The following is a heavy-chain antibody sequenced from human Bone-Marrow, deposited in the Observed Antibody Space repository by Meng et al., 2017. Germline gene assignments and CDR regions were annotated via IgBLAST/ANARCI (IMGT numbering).Heavy chain of an antibody. Sequence: QVQLVQSGAEVKKPGSAVKVSCKASGGTFSSYAISWVRQAPGQGLEWMGGIIPIFGTANYAQKFQGRVTITADESTSTAYMERSSLRSEDTAVYYCATIGRYCSSTSCLNWFDPWGQGTLVTVSS. CDR3: ATIGRYCSSTSCLNWFDP. CDR2: IIPIFGTA. D-gene: IGHD2-2*01. V-gene: IGHV1-69*12. CDR1: GGTFSSYA. J-gene: IGHJ5*02.